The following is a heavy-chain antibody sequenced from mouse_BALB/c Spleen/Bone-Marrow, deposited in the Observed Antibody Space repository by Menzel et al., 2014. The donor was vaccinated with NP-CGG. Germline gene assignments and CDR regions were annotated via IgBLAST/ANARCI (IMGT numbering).Heavy chain of an antibody. J-gene: IGHJ4*01. CDR2: ISTFSGNT. CDR3: ARGDYRYDETMDY. CDR1: GYTFTDYA. V-gene: IGHV1S137*01. D-gene: IGHD2-14*01. Sequence: QVQLQQSGLELVRPGVSVKISCKGSGYTFTDYAMHWVKRSHAKSLEWIGLISTFSGNTNYNQKFKGKATMTVDKSSSTAYMELARLTSEDSAIYYCARGDYRYDETMDYWGQGTSVTVSS.